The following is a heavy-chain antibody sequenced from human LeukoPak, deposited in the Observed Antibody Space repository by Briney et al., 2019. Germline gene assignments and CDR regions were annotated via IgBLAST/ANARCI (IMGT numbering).Heavy chain of an antibody. J-gene: IGHJ5*02. Sequence: SETLSLTCAVYGGSFSGYYWSWIRQPPGKGLEWIGEINHSGSTNYNPSVKSRVTISLDTSNNQFSPKLTSVTAADTAVYYCARGQHYDVLTGRFFNWFDPWGQGTLVTVSS. CDR2: INHSGST. V-gene: IGHV4-34*01. CDR1: GGSFSGYY. D-gene: IGHD3-9*01. CDR3: ARGQHYDVLTGRFFNWFDP.